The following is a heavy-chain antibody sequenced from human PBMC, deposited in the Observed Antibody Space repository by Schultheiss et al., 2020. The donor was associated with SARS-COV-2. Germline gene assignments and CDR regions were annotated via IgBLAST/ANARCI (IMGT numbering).Heavy chain of an antibody. D-gene: IGHD3-3*02. J-gene: IGHJ2*01. CDR2: IDHSGSS. CDR3: ARALALGVRYFDL. V-gene: IGHV4-34*01. CDR1: GGSFSGYY. Sequence: TLSLTCAVYGGSFSGYYWGWIRQPPGKGLEWIGEIDHSGSSNYSPSLKSRVTISVDTSKNQFSLKLSSVTAADTAVYYCARALALGVRYFDLWGRGTLVTVSS.